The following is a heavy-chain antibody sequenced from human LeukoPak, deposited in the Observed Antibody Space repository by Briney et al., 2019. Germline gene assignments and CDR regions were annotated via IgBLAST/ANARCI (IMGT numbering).Heavy chain of an antibody. Sequence: SQTLSLTCTVFGDSINDYYWSWIRQPPGKGLEWIGYKYHRGSTSYNPSPEGRVTISLDTSKNQFSLKLQSVTAADTAVYYCARRDDYFDSWGQGTLVTVSS. CDR2: KYHRGST. V-gene: IGHV4-30-4*01. CDR1: GDSINDYY. D-gene: IGHD5-24*01. J-gene: IGHJ4*02. CDR3: ARRDDYFDS.